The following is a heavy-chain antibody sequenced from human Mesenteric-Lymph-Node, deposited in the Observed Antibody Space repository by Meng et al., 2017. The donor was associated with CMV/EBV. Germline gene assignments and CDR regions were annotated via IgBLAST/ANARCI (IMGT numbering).Heavy chain of an antibody. J-gene: IGHJ6*02. V-gene: IGHV1-18*01. CDR1: GYTFTSYG. CDR2: ISAYNGNT. D-gene: IGHD3-3*01. Sequence: ASVKVSCKASGYTFTSYGISWVRQAPGQGLEWMGWISAYNGNTNYAQKLQGRVTMTTDTSTSTAYMKLGSMRSDDTAVYYCASDTVVSITVFGVVTIYGMDVWGQGTTVTVSS. CDR3: ASDTVVSITVFGVVTIYGMDV.